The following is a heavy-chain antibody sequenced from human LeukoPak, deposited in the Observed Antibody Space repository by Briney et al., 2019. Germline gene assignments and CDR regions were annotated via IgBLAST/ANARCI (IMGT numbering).Heavy chain of an antibody. Sequence: GGSLRLSCAASGFTFSSYAMSWVRQAPGKGLEWVSDISGSGGSTYYADSVKGRFTISRDNSKNTLYLQMNSLRAEDTAVYYCAKDRKTMIVVVYYYYYMDVWGKGTTVTVSS. D-gene: IGHD3-22*01. CDR1: GFTFSSYA. CDR3: AKDRKTMIVVVYYYYYMDV. V-gene: IGHV3-23*01. J-gene: IGHJ6*03. CDR2: ISGSGGST.